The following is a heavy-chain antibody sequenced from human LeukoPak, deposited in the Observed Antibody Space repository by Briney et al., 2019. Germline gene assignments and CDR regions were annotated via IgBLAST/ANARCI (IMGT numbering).Heavy chain of an antibody. Sequence: PGRSLRLSCAASGFTFSSYAMHWVRQAPGKGLEWVAVISYDGSNKYYADSVKGRFTISRDNSKNTLYLQMNSLRAEDTAVYYCARDPSPLGGQWLSVNHLGGYYFDYWGQGTLVTVSS. CDR3: ARDPSPLGGQWLSVNHLGGYYFDY. D-gene: IGHD6-19*01. CDR2: ISYDGSNK. J-gene: IGHJ4*02. V-gene: IGHV3-30-3*01. CDR1: GFTFSSYA.